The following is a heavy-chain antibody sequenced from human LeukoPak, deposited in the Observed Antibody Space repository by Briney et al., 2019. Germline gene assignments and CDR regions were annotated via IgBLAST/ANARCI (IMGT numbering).Heavy chain of an antibody. Sequence: GGSLRLSCEVSGFTFNRYGMHWVRQAPGKGLEWVAVISYDGSNKYYADSVKGRFTISRDNSKNTLYLQMNSLRAEDTAVYYCASPQGDYYYYGMDVWGQGTTVTVSS. V-gene: IGHV3-30*03. CDR2: ISYDGSNK. CDR3: ASPQGDYYYYGMDV. CDR1: GFTFNRYG. J-gene: IGHJ6*02.